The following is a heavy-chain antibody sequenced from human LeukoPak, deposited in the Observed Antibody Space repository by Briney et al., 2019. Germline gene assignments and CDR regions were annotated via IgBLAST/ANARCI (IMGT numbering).Heavy chain of an antibody. CDR2: INAGNGNT. CDR3: ARAGTTTDFDY. J-gene: IGHJ4*02. CDR1: GYTSTSYA. D-gene: IGHD1-1*01. V-gene: IGHV1-3*01. Sequence: EASVKVSCKASGYTSTSYAMHWVRQAPGQRLEWMGWINAGNGNTKYSQKFQGRVTITRDTSASTAYMELSSLRSEDTAVYYCARAGTTTDFDYWGQGTLVTVSS.